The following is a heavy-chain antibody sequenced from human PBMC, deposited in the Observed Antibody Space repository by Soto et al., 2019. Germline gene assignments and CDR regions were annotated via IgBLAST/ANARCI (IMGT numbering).Heavy chain of an antibody. J-gene: IGHJ3*02. V-gene: IGHV3-30-3*01. CDR1: GFTFSSYA. CDR3: ARDSVVQGLDI. Sequence: GGSLRLSCAASGFTFSSYAMHWVRQAPGKGLEWVAVIPYDGSNKYYADSVKGRFTISRDNSKNTLYLQMNSLRAEDTAVYYCARDSVVQGLDIWGQGTMVTVSS. CDR2: IPYDGSNK. D-gene: IGHD2-2*01.